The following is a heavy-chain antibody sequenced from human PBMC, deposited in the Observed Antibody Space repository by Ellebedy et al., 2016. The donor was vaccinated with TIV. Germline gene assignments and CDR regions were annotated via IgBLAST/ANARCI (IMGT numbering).Heavy chain of an antibody. CDR1: GGSISSSNW. D-gene: IGHD2-21*02. CDR2: IYHSGST. Sequence: SETLSLXXAVSGGSISSSNWWSWVRQPPGKGLEWIGEIYHSGSTNYNPSLKSRVTISVDKSKNQFSLKLSSVTAADTAVYYCARVVTQNLYYYYGMDVWGQGTTVTVSS. CDR3: ARVVTQNLYYYYGMDV. V-gene: IGHV4-4*02. J-gene: IGHJ6*02.